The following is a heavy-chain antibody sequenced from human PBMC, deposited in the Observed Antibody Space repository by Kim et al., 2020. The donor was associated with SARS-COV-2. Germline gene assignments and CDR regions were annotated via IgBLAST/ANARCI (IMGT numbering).Heavy chain of an antibody. CDR3: ARDWAMVQGVIIVYGMDV. J-gene: IGHJ6*02. D-gene: IGHD3-10*01. CDR1: GYTFTSYG. Sequence: ASVKVSCKASGYTFTSYGISWVRQAPGQGLEWMGWIGAYNGNTNYAQKLQGRVTMTTDTSTSTAYMELRSLRSDDTAVYYCARDWAMVQGVIIVYGMDVWGQGTTVTVSS. V-gene: IGHV1-18*01. CDR2: IGAYNGNT.